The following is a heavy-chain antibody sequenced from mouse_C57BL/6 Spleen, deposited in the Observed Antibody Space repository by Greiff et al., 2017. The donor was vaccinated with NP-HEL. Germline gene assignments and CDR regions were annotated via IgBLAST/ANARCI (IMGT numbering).Heavy chain of an antibody. J-gene: IGHJ3*01. CDR1: GYTFTSYD. V-gene: IGHV1-85*01. Sequence: QVHVQQSGPELVKPGASVKLSCKASGYTFTSYDINWVKQRPGQGLEWIGWIYPRDGSTKYNEKFKGKATLTVGTSSSTAYMELHSLTSEDSAVYFCARGRTTVGFAYWGQGTLVTVSA. CDR3: ARGRTTVGFAY. D-gene: IGHD1-1*01. CDR2: IYPRDGST.